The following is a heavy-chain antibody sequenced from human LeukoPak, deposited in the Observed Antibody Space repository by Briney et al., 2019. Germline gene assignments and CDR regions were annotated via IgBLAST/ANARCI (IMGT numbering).Heavy chain of an antibody. CDR1: GGTFSSYT. D-gene: IGHD3-3*01. J-gene: IGHJ5*01. V-gene: IGHV1-69*02. CDR3: AINGRRITISGVVILDS. CDR2: IIPILGIA. Sequence: GASVKVSCKASGGTFSSYTISWVRQAPGQGLGWMGRIIPILGIANYAQKFQGRVTITADKSTSTAYMELSSLRSEDTAVYYCAINGRRITISGVVILDSWGQGTLVTVSS.